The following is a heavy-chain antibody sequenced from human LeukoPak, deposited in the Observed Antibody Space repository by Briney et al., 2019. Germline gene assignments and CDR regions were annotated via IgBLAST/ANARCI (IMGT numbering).Heavy chain of an antibody. Sequence: GGSLRLSCAASRFTFSSYAMNWVRQAPGKGLQWVSTVSSGGERTNYADSVKGRFTVSRDNSKNTLYLQMYSLRPEDTAVYFCARGGAEWELLYGQGEFDYWGQGTLVTVSS. V-gene: IGHV3-23*01. CDR2: VSSGGERT. D-gene: IGHD1-26*01. CDR3: ARGGAEWELLYGQGEFDY. J-gene: IGHJ4*02. CDR1: RFTFSSYA.